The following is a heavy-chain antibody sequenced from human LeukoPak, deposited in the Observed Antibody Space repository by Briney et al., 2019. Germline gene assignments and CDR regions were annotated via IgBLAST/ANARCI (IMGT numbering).Heavy chain of an antibody. J-gene: IGHJ4*02. V-gene: IGHV4-59*01. CDR1: GDSISTYY. CDR3: ARLRWQLVGPSFDY. D-gene: IGHD1-26*01. CDR2: IYSSGNT. Sequence: PSETLSLTCSFSGDSISTYYWSWIRQSPGKGLEWIGHIYSSGNTDYNSSLKSRVTISVDTSKSQFSLRLSSVTATDTAVYYCARLRWQLVGPSFDYWGQGMLVSVSS.